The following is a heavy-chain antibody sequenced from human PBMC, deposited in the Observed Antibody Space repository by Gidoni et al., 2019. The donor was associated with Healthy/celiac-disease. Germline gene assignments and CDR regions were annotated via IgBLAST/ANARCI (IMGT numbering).Heavy chain of an antibody. CDR2: ISGSGGST. D-gene: IGHD5-12*01. CDR1: GFTFSSYA. V-gene: IGHV3-23*01. CDR3: AKDREDIVATIVGYKIKPSWFDY. Sequence: EVQLLESGGGLVQPGGSLRLSCAASGFTFSSYAMSWVRPAPGKGLEWVSAISGSGGSTYYADSVKGRFTISRDNSKNTLYLQMNSLRAEDTAVYYCAKDREDIVATIVGYKIKPSWFDYWGQGTLVTVSS. J-gene: IGHJ4*02.